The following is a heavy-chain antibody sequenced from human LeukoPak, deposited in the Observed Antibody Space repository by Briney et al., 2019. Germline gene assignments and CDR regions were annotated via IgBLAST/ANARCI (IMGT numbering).Heavy chain of an antibody. Sequence: SETLSLTCAVYGGSFSGYYWSWIRQPPGKGLEWIGEINHSGSTNYNPSLKSRVTISVGTSKNQFSLKLSSVTAADTAVYYCARGGGIAAAGTPHYFDYWGQGTLVTVSS. CDR3: ARGGGIAAAGTPHYFDY. CDR2: INHSGST. D-gene: IGHD6-13*01. J-gene: IGHJ4*02. V-gene: IGHV4-34*01. CDR1: GGSFSGYY.